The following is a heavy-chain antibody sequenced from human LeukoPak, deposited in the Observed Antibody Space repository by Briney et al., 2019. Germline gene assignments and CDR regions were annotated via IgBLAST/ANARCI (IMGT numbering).Heavy chain of an antibody. J-gene: IGHJ4*02. D-gene: IGHD3-10*01. V-gene: IGHV3-11*04. Sequence: GGSLRLSCATSGFTFSDYYMSWIRQAPGKGLEWVSYISSSGSPIYYADSVKGRFTISRDNAKNSLYLQMNSLRAEDTAVYYCARALWFGETFPAYWGQGTLVTVSS. CDR3: ARALWFGETFPAY. CDR1: GFTFSDYY. CDR2: ISSSGSPI.